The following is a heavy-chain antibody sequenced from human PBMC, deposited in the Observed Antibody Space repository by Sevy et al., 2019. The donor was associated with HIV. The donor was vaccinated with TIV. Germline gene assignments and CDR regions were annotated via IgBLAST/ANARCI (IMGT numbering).Heavy chain of an antibody. CDR3: AREYYYDSSGYYYVKVPLDY. CDR1: GYTFTSYG. CDR2: ISAYNGNT. V-gene: IGHV1-18*04. D-gene: IGHD3-22*01. J-gene: IGHJ4*02. Sequence: ASVKVSCKASGYTFTSYGISWVRQAPGQGLEWMGWISAYNGNTNYAQKLQGRVTMTTDTSTSKAYMELRSLRSDDTGVYYCAREYYYDSSGYYYVKVPLDYWGQGTLVTVSS.